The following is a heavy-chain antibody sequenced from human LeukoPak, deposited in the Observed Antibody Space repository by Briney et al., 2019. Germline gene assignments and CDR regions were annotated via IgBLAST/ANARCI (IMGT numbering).Heavy chain of an antibody. V-gene: IGHV4-34*01. CDR2: INHSGST. CDR3: ARGLAGTLDY. D-gene: IGHD1-14*01. Sequence: SETLSLTCAVYGGSFSGYYWSWIRQPPGKGLEWIGEINHSGSTNYNPSLKSRVTISVDTSKNQFSLKLSSVTAADTAVHYCARGLAGTLDYWGQGTLVTVSS. J-gene: IGHJ4*02. CDR1: GGSFSGYY.